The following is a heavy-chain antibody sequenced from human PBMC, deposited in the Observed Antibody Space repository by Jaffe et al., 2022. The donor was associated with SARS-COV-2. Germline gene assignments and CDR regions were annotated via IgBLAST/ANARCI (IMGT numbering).Heavy chain of an antibody. J-gene: IGHJ3*02. CDR1: GFTFSSYW. V-gene: IGHV3-7*03. CDR2: IKQDGSEK. CDR3: ARSAPPVMRIGFGEGDAFDI. D-gene: IGHD3-10*01. Sequence: EVQLVESGGGLVQPGGSLRLSCAASGFTFSSYWMSWVRQAPGKGLEWVANIKQDGSEKYYVDSVKGRFTISRDNAKNSLYLQMNSLRAEDTAVYYCARSAPPVMRIGFGEGDAFDIWGQGTMVTVSS.